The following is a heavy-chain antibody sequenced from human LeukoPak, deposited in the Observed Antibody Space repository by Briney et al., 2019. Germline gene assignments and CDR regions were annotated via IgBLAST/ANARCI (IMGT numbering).Heavy chain of an antibody. J-gene: IGHJ3*02. V-gene: IGHV1-69*13. Sequence: SVKVSCKASGGTFSSYAISWVRQAPGQGLEWMGGIIPIFGTANYAQKFQGRVTITADESTSTAYMELSSLRSEDTAVYYCARDTGRSYAEAFDIWGQGTMVTVSS. CDR2: IIPIFGTA. CDR1: GGTFSSYA. D-gene: IGHD1-26*01. CDR3: ARDTGRSYAEAFDI.